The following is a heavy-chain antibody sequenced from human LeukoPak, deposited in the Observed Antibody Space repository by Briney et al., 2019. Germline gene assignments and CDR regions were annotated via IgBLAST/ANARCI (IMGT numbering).Heavy chain of an antibody. Sequence: PGGSLRLSCAASGFTFSNYGMHWVRQAPGKGLEWVAVMWYDGSNKYYTDSVKGRFTISRDNGKNSLYLQMNSLRAEDTAVYYCARYRHLGYWGQGTLVTVS. CDR1: GFTFSNYG. CDR3: ARYRHLGY. CDR2: MWYDGSNK. V-gene: IGHV3-33*01. J-gene: IGHJ4*02.